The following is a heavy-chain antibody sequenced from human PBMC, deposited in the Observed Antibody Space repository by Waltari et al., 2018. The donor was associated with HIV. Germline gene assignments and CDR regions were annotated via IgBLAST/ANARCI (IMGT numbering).Heavy chain of an antibody. CDR2: INPSGGST. D-gene: IGHD1-20*01. J-gene: IGHJ4*02. CDR1: GYTFTSYY. Sequence: QVQLVQSGAEVKKPGASVKVSCKASGYTFTSYYMHWVRQAPGQGLEWMGIINPSGGSTSYAQKFQGRVTMTRDTSTSTGYMELSSLRSEDTAGYYCARDNSGHYFDYWGQGTLVTVSS. CDR3: ARDNSGHYFDY. V-gene: IGHV1-46*01.